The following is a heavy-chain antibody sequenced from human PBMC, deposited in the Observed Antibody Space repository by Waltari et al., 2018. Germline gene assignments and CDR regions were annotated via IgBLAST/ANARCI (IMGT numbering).Heavy chain of an antibody. V-gene: IGHV4-34*01. J-gene: IGHJ5*02. Sequence: QVQLQQWGAGLLKPSETLSLTCAVSGGSFHSYFWTWIRQPPGKGLEWIGEINPTGGANYSPSLKSRVSMSTDTSNNQFSLSLSSLTAADSAVYFCARGSSYYPRKFDPWGQGTLVTVSS. CDR2: INPTGGA. D-gene: IGHD3-10*01. CDR1: GGSFHSYF. CDR3: ARGSSYYPRKFDP.